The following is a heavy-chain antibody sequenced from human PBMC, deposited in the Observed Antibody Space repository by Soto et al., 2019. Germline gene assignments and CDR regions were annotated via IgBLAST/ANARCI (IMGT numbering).Heavy chain of an antibody. Sequence: ESGGGLVKPGGSLRLSCAASGFTFSDSYMSWIRQAPGKGLEWISYITFSGNTVYYADSLKGRFTISRDNAKNSLYLQMNRLRAEDTAVYYCARVSWREKYGMDVWGQGTTVTVS. CDR2: ITFSGNTV. V-gene: IGHV3-11*01. CDR3: ARVSWREKYGMDV. J-gene: IGHJ6*02. CDR1: GFTFSDSY.